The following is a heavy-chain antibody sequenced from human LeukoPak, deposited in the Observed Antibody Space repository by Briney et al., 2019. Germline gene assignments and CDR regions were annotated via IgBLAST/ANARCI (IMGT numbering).Heavy chain of an antibody. CDR3: ARLGIVVPDY. V-gene: IGHV3-30*03. D-gene: IGHD2-2*01. CDR1: GFTFSSYG. J-gene: IGHJ4*02. Sequence: GRSQRLSCAASGFTFSSYGMHWVRQAPGKGLEWVAVISYDGSNKYYADSVKGRFTISKDNSKNTLYLQMNSLRAEDTAVYYCARLGIVVPDYWGQGTLVTVSS. CDR2: ISYDGSNK.